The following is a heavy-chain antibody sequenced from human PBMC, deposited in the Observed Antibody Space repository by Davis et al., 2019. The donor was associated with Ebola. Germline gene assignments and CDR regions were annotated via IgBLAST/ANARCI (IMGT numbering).Heavy chain of an antibody. J-gene: IGHJ4*02. CDR2: IKPNSGGT. V-gene: IGHV1-2*02. Sequence: ASVTVSCKASGYTFTGYYMHWVRQAPGQGLEWMGWIKPNSGGTNFAQKFQGRVTMTRDTSISTAYMELSRLRADDTAVYYCATLGISGYDYWGQGTLVTVSS. CDR1: GYTFTGYY. CDR3: ATLGISGYDY. D-gene: IGHD2/OR15-2a*01.